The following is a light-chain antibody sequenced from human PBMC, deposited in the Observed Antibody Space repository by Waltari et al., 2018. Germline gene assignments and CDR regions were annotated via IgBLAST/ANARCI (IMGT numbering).Light chain of an antibody. V-gene: IGKV3-20*01. J-gene: IGKJ2*01. CDR2: ATS. Sequence: EILLTQFPGTLSLSPGERATLSCRASQTALNSYLAWYQQKPGQAPRLLLYATSTRAPGIPDRFSGSESGADFILTISRLEPEDFAVYFCQHYASSLYTFGQGTKLEIK. CDR3: QHYASSLYT. CDR1: QTALNSY.